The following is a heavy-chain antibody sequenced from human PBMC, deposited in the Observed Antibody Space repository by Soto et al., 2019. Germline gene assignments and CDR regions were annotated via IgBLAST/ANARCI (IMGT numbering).Heavy chain of an antibody. Sequence: SETLSLTCAVYGGSFSGYYWSWIRQPPGRGLEWIGEINHSGSTNYNPSLKSRVRISVDTSKNQFSLKLNSVTAADTAVYYCGAYNFYFYYAMDVWGQGTTVTVSS. CDR1: GGSFSGYY. D-gene: IGHD1-26*01. CDR2: INHSGST. V-gene: IGHV4-34*01. CDR3: GAYNFYFYYAMDV. J-gene: IGHJ6*02.